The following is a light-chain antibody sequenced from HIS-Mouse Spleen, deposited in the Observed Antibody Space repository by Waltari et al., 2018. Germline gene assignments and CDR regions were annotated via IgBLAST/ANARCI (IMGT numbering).Light chain of an antibody. Sequence: SYELTQPPSVSVSPGQTASITCSGDNLGDKYACWYQQKPGQAPVLVIYQDSKRPSGLPERFSGSSSGNTASLTITGAQAEDEADYYCNSRDSSGNHVVFGGGTKLTVL. V-gene: IGLV3-1*01. CDR1: NLGDKY. CDR3: NSRDSSGNHVV. J-gene: IGLJ2*01. CDR2: QDS.